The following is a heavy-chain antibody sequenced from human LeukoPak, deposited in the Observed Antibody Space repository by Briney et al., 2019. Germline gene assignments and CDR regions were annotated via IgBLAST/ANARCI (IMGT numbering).Heavy chain of an antibody. Sequence: GGSLRLSCAASGFTFSSYWMSWVRQAPGKGLEWVANIKQDGSEKYYVDSVKGRFTISRDNAKNSLYLQMNSLRAEDTAVYYCARDEQLDNYYYYYGMDVWGRGTTVTVSS. CDR3: ARDEQLDNYYYYYGMDV. D-gene: IGHD6-13*01. CDR1: GFTFSSYW. V-gene: IGHV3-7*03. J-gene: IGHJ6*02. CDR2: IKQDGSEK.